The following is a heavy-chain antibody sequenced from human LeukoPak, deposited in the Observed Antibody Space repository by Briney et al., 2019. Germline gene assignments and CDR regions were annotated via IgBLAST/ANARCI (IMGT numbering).Heavy chain of an antibody. V-gene: IGHV3-53*01. Sequence: GGSLRLSCAASGFTVSSNYMSWVRQAPGKGLEWVSVIYSGGSTYYADSVKGRFTISRDNSKNTLYLQMNSLRAEDTAVYYCARERSGSYYKGRWFDPWGQGTLVTVSS. CDR2: IYSGGST. CDR3: ARERSGSYYKGRWFDP. D-gene: IGHD3-10*01. CDR1: GFTVSSNY. J-gene: IGHJ5*02.